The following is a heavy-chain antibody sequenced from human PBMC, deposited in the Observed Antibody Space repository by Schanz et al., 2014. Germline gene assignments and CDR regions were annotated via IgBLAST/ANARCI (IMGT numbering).Heavy chain of an antibody. Sequence: VQLAESGGGLIQPGGSLRLSCAASGFTFSSYAMTWVRQAPGKGLEWVAIIWYDGSNKYYADSVKGRFTISRDNSKNTLFLQMSSLRAEDTAVYYCARDGDFDYWGQGTLVTVSS. CDR2: IWYDGSNK. CDR3: ARDGDFDY. V-gene: IGHV3-33*08. CDR1: GFTFSSYA. J-gene: IGHJ4*02.